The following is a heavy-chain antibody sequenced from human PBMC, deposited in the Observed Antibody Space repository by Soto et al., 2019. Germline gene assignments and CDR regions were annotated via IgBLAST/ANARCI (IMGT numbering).Heavy chain of an antibody. CDR3: AKDRCSSTSCTLYYYYMDV. D-gene: IGHD2-2*01. Sequence: LRLSCAASGFTFSSYAMNWVRQAPGKGLEWVSAISGSGGSTYYADSVKGRLTISRDNSKNTLSLQMNSLRAEDTAVYYCAKDRCSSTSCTLYYYYMDVWGKGTTVTVSS. V-gene: IGHV3-23*01. J-gene: IGHJ6*03. CDR1: GFTFSSYA. CDR2: ISGSGGST.